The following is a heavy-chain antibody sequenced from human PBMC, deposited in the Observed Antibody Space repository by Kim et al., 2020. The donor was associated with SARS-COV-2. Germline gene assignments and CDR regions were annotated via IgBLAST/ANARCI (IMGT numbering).Heavy chain of an antibody. CDR3: AKDQIRYYDILTPLDY. CDR1: GFTFSSYA. Sequence: GGSLRLSCAASGFTFSSYAMSWVRQAPGKGLEWVSAISGSGGSTYYADSVKGRFTISRDNSKNTLYLQMNSLRAEDTAVYYCAKDQIRYYDILTPLDYWGQGTLVTVSS. CDR2: ISGSGGST. J-gene: IGHJ4*02. D-gene: IGHD3-9*01. V-gene: IGHV3-23*01.